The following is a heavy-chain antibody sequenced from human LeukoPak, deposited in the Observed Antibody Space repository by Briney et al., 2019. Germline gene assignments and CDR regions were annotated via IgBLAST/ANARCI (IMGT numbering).Heavy chain of an antibody. CDR3: ARLIANNWFDP. D-gene: IGHD2-21*01. J-gene: IGHJ5*02. Sequence: GGPLKISWKGSGYSFTSYWIGWVRQMPGKGLGWMGIIYPGDSDTRYSPSFQGQVTISADKSSSPAYVQWSSLKASDTAMYYCARLIANNWFDPWGQGTLVTVSS. V-gene: IGHV5-51*01. CDR2: IYPGDSDT. CDR1: GYSFTSYW.